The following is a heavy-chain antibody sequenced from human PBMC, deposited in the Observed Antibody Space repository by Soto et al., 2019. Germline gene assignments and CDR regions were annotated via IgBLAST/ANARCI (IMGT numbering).Heavy chain of an antibody. Sequence: GESLKISCKGSGYSFTSYWIGWVRQMPGKGLEWMGIIYPGDSDTTYSPSFQGQVTISADKSISTAYLQWSSLKASDTAMYYCARRGVGATGPHAFDIWGQGTMVTVSS. CDR2: IYPGDSDT. V-gene: IGHV5-51*01. CDR3: ARRGVGATGPHAFDI. J-gene: IGHJ3*02. D-gene: IGHD1-26*01. CDR1: GYSFTSYW.